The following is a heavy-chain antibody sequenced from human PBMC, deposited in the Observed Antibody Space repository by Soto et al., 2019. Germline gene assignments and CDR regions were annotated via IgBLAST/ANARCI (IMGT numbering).Heavy chain of an antibody. V-gene: IGHV3-30*03. CDR1: GFTFSSYG. D-gene: IGHD3-10*01. Sequence: QVQLVESGGGVVQPGRSLRLSCAASGFTFSSYGMHWVRQAPGKGLEWVAVISYDGSNKYYADSVTGRFTISRANSKNXLYLQMGSLGAYDTAVYYGATHYGAGRLLYYSGMAVWGEGTTVTVSS. J-gene: IGHJ6*04. CDR3: ATHYGAGRLLYYSGMAV. CDR2: ISYDGSNK.